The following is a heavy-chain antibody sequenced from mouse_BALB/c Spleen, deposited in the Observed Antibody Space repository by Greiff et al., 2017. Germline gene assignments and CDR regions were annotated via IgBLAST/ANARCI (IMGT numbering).Heavy chain of an antibody. CDR2: ISSGSSTI. D-gene: IGHD2-14*01. Sequence: EVMLVESGGGLVQPGGSRKLSCAASGFTFSSFGMHWVRQAPEKGLEWVAYISSGSSTIYYADTVKGRFTISRDNPKNTLFLQMTSLRSEDTAMYYCASGDRYEAWFAYWGQGTLVTVSA. V-gene: IGHV5-17*02. CDR1: GFTFSSFG. J-gene: IGHJ3*01. CDR3: ASGDRYEAWFAY.